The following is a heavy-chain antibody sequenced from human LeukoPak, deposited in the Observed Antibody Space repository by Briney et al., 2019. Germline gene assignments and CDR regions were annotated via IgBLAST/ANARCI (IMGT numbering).Heavy chain of an antibody. Sequence: SQTLSLTCAISGDSVSSNSAAWNWIRQSPSRGLEWLGRTYYRSKWYLDYAVSVKSRITINPDTSKNQFSLQLSSVTPEDTAVYYCAGVKDTDLGFDYWGQGTLVTVSS. CDR1: GDSVSSNSAA. J-gene: IGHJ4*02. V-gene: IGHV6-1*01. D-gene: IGHD2-8*02. CDR3: AGVKDTDLGFDY. CDR2: TYYRSKWYL.